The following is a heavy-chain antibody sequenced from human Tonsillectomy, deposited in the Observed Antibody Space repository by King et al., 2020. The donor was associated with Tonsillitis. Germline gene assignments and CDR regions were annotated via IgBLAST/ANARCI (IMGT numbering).Heavy chain of an antibody. D-gene: IGHD6-19*01. CDR2: IAWDDDK. CDR3: ARMRAVTGIGFDYFDY. V-gene: IGHV2-70*01. CDR1: GFSLSTNEMC. Sequence: TLQESGPALVKPTQTLTLTCTFSGFSLSTNEMCVTWIRQPPGKALEWLALIAWDDDKYYSPSLKSRLTISKDTSKNQVVLTMTNMDPVDTATYYCARMRAVTGIGFDYFDYWGQGTLVTVSS. J-gene: IGHJ4*02.